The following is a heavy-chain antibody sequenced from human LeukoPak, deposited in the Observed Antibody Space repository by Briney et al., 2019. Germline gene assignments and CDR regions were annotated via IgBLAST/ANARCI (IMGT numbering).Heavy chain of an antibody. CDR1: GFTYSSYA. D-gene: IGHD3-22*01. V-gene: IGHV3-30*09. J-gene: IGHJ5*02. CDR2: ISYDGTNE. Sequence: GGSLRLSCAASGFTYSSYAMHWVRQAPGKGLEWVAVISYDGTNEYIADSVKGRFAISRDNSKNTLYLQMNSLRADDTAVYYCARDRDTGSCYSDSCVYNWLDPWGQGTLVTVSS. CDR3: ARDRDTGSCYSDSCVYNWLDP.